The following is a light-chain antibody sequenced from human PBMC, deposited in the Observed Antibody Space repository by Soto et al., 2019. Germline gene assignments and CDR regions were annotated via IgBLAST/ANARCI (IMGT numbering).Light chain of an antibody. CDR3: MPARRDLTIT. CDR2: LRS. V-gene: IGKV2-28*01. Sequence: VLMTQSPISLSVTPGESASISCRSSQSLLRSNGNNYLDWYLQRPGQPPQLLIYLRSERASGVPDRFRGSGSRTEFTLEISRVEAEDVGVYYCMPARRDLTITFGQGTRLEI. J-gene: IGKJ5*01. CDR1: QSLLRSNGNNY.